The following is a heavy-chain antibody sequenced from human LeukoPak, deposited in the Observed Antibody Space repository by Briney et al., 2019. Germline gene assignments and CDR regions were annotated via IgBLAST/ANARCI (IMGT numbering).Heavy chain of an antibody. Sequence: GRSLRLSCAASGFTFSSYGMHWVRQAPGKGLEWVAVIWYDGSNKYYADSVKGRFTISGDNSKNTLYLQMNSLRAEDTAVYYCARDKPPPYYYDSSGIFDYWGQGTLVTVSS. V-gene: IGHV3-33*01. CDR2: IWYDGSNK. CDR1: GFTFSSYG. J-gene: IGHJ4*02. CDR3: ARDKPPPYYYDSSGIFDY. D-gene: IGHD3-22*01.